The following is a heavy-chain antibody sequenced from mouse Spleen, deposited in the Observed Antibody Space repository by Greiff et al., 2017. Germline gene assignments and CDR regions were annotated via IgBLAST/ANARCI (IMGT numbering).Heavy chain of an antibody. J-gene: IGHJ1*03. CDR3: ARNWYFDV. V-gene: IGHV1-82*01. Sequence: VQLKESGPELVKPGASVKISCKASGYAFSSSWMNWVKQRPGKGLEWIGRIYPGDGDTNYNGKFKGKATLTADKSSSTAYMQLSSLTSEDSAVYFCARNWYFDVWGTGTTVTVSS. CDR1: GYAFSSSW. CDR2: IYPGDGDT.